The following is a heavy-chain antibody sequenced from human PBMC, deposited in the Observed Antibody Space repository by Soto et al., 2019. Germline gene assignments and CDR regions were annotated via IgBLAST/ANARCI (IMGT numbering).Heavy chain of an antibody. J-gene: IGHJ6*02. CDR1: GGSISSYY. Sequence: SETLSLTCTVSGGSISSYYWSWIRQPPGKGLEWIGYIHYSGNTNYNPSLKSRVIISVDTSKNQFSLSLTSVTAADTAVYYCATQGFGILHGLVDVWGQGTTVTVS. D-gene: IGHD2-15*01. V-gene: IGHV4-59*08. CDR2: IHYSGNT. CDR3: ATQGFGILHGLVDV.